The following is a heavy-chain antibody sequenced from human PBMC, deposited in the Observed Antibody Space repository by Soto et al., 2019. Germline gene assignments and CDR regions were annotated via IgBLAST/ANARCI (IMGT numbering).Heavy chain of an antibody. CDR1: VYSFPSYF. Sequence: XSVHDSYKASVYSFPSYFIHWVRQAPGQGLEWLGIINPSGCSKSYAQKFQGRVTMTRDTSTSTVYRELSSLRAEDTSVYYCAKGDLSGSTLLYGMDVWGQGTTVTVSS. CDR3: AKGDLSGSTLLYGMDV. V-gene: IGHV1-46*01. D-gene: IGHD6-19*01. CDR2: INPSGCSK. J-gene: IGHJ6*02.